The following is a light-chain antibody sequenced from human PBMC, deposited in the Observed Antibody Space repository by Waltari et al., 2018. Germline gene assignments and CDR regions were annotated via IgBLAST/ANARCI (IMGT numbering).Light chain of an antibody. CDR3: QQYHSVPLT. CDR2: DAS. CDR1: QDIKKS. J-gene: IGKJ4*01. V-gene: IGKV1-33*01. Sequence: DIHMTQSPSSLSAPVGDRVTITCQASQDIKKSLNWFHQKTGRAPKVLIFDASNSQTGAPSRFSRSGSGTDFTFIISSLQPEDMGTYYCQQYHSVPLTFGGGTKVEIK.